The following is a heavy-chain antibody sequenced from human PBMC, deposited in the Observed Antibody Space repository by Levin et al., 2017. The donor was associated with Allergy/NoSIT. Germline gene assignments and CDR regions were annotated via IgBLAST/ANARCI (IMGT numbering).Heavy chain of an antibody. J-gene: IGHJ4*02. V-gene: IGHV2-70*11. CDR3: ARSSPGGFSYGHHFDY. D-gene: IGHD5-18*01. CDR1: GFSLTTSAMC. CDR2: IDWDDDK. Sequence: TLSLTCTFSGFSLTTSAMCVSWIRQPPGKALEWLARIDWDDDKYYSTSLKTRLSISKDTSKNQVGLTMTNMDPVDTATYYCARSSPGGFSYGHHFDYWGQGTLVAVSS.